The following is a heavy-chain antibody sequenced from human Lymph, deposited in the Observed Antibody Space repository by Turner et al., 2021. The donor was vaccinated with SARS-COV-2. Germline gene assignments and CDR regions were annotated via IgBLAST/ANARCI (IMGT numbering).Heavy chain of an antibody. Sequence: EVQLVESGGGLVKPGGSLRLSCAASGLTFSSYSMNWVRQAPGKGLEWVSSIISSSSYIYYTDSVKGRFTISRDNAKNSVFLQMNSLGAEDTAVYYCARSERGRADFGSGYYPARIDYWGQGTLVTVSS. V-gene: IGHV3-21*01. CDR2: IISSSSYI. D-gene: IGHD3-3*01. CDR3: ARSERGRADFGSGYYPARIDY. J-gene: IGHJ4*02. CDR1: GLTFSSYS.